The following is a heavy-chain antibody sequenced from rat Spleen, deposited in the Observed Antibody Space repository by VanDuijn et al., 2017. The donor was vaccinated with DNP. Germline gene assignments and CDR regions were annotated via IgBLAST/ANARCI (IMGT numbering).Heavy chain of an antibody. Sequence: QVQLKESGPGLVQPSETLSLTCTVSGFSLTTYSVSWVRQPSGKGPEWMGKMWYDGDTAYNSALKSRLSISRDTSKSQVFLKMNRLQNDDTGTYYCTSDSLNSSSFVYWGQGSLVTVSS. V-gene: IGHV2-63*01. J-gene: IGHJ3*01. CDR3: TSDSLNSSSFVY. D-gene: IGHD1-2*01. CDR1: GFSLTTYS. CDR2: MWYDGDT.